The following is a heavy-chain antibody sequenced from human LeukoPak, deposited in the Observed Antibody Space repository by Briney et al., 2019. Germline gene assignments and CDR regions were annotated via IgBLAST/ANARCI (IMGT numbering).Heavy chain of an antibody. V-gene: IGHV3-30*02. Sequence: PGGSLRLSCAASGFTFSSYGMHWVRQAPGKGLEWVAFIRYDGSNKYYADSVKGRFTISRDNSKNTLYLQMNSLRAEDTAVYYCAKGFAHHRSSTSCYWHWGQGTLVTVSS. CDR3: AKGFAHHRSSTSCYWH. CDR1: GFTFSSYG. CDR2: IRYDGSNK. D-gene: IGHD2-2*01. J-gene: IGHJ4*02.